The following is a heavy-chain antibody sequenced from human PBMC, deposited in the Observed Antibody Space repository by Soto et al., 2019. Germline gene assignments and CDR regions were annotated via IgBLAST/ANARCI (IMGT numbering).Heavy chain of an antibody. J-gene: IGHJ4*02. D-gene: IGHD2-2*01. V-gene: IGHV4-30-4*01. Sequence: SETLSLTCTVSGGSISSGDYYGIWIRQPPGKGLEGIGYIYYSGSTYYNPSLKSRVTISVDTSKNQFSLKLSSVTAADTAVYYCARDPRRYAPRLGVDWGQGTLVTVSS. CDR1: GGSISSGDYY. CDR2: IYYSGST. CDR3: ARDPRRYAPRLGVD.